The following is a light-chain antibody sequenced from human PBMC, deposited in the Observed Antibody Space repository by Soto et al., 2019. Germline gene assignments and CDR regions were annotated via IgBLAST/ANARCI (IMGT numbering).Light chain of an antibody. CDR1: QSGSSNY. CDR3: QQYGSLPGT. J-gene: IGKJ2*01. V-gene: IGKV3-20*01. Sequence: EIVLTQSPGSLSLSPGERATLSCRASQSGSSNYLAWYQQKPGQAPRLLIYAASSRATGIPDRFSGSGSGTDVTLTISRLEPEDFAVYYCQQYGSLPGTFGQGTKLQIK. CDR2: AAS.